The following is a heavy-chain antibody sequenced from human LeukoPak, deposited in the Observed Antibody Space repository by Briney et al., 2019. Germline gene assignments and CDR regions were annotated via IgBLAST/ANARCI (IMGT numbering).Heavy chain of an antibody. J-gene: IGHJ4*02. CDR2: ISWNSGSI. CDR3: AKDQYYYDSSGSFDY. Sequence: GGSLRLSCAASGFTFSSYAMSWVRQAPGKGLEWVSGISWNSGSIGYADSVKGRFTISRDNAKNSLYLQMNSLRAEDTALYYCAKDQYYYDSSGSFDYWGQGTLVTVSS. CDR1: GFTFSSYA. D-gene: IGHD3-22*01. V-gene: IGHV3-9*01.